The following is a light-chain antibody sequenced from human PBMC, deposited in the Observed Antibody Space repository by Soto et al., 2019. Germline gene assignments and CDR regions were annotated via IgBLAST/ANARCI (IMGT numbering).Light chain of an antibody. V-gene: IGLV1-44*01. J-gene: IGLJ1*01. CDR3: AACDDSLNGFYV. Sequence: FLTQPPSASGTPGQRVTISCSGSSSNIGSNTVNWYQQLPGTAPKLLIYSNNQRPSGVPDRFSGSKSGTSASLAISGLQSEDEADYYCAACDDSLNGFYVFGTGTKVTVL. CDR2: SNN. CDR1: SSNIGSNT.